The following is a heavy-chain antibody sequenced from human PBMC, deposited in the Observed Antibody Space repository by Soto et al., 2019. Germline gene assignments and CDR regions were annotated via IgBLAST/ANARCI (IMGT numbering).Heavy chain of an antibody. J-gene: IGHJ6*02. Sequence: LRLSFAASGVTFSSYGIHWVRQAPCKGLELVAVISYDGSNKYYADSVKGRFTISRDNSKNTLYLQMNSLRAEDTAVYYCANSPIYGSGSGNYYYYYGMDVWGQGNTVTVSS. CDR3: ANSPIYGSGSGNYYYYYGMDV. D-gene: IGHD3-10*01. CDR2: ISYDGSNK. V-gene: IGHV3-30*18. CDR1: GVTFSSYG.